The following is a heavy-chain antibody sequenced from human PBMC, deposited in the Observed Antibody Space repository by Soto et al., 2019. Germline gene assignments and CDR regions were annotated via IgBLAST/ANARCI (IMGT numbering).Heavy chain of an antibody. Sequence: PSETLSLTCTVSGGSISSYYWSWIRQPPGKGLEWIGYIYYSGSTNYNPSLKSRVTISVDTSKNRFSLKLSSVTAADTAVYYCARGGSGSYYYYGMDVWGQGTTVTVSS. J-gene: IGHJ6*02. V-gene: IGHV4-59*01. CDR2: IYYSGST. CDR3: ARGGSGSYYYYGMDV. D-gene: IGHD3-10*01. CDR1: GGSISSYY.